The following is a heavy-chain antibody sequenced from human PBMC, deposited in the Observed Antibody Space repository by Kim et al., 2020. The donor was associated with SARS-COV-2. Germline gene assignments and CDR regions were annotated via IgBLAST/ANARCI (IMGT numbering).Heavy chain of an antibody. Sequence: SETLSLTCAVSGGSISNYFWSWLRQPPGKGLEWIGYISYSGKTNYNPSLKSRLTMAVDTSKRQFSLKLSSVTAADTAVYYCARFLVARYDSSGYDVFDIWGQGRTVSVSS. D-gene: IGHD3-22*01. CDR2: ISYSGKT. CDR3: ARFLVARYDSSGYDVFDI. CDR1: GGSISNYF. J-gene: IGHJ3*02. V-gene: IGHV4-59*01.